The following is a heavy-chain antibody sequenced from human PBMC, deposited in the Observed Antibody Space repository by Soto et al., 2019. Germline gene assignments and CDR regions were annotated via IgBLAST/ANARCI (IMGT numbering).Heavy chain of an antibody. CDR2: IYYSGST. J-gene: IGHJ1*01. V-gene: IGHV4-61*01. CDR3: ARVKRRTYGSGSYSHAEYFQH. D-gene: IGHD3-10*01. Sequence: SETLSLTCTVSGGSVSSGRYYWSWIRQPPGKGLEWIGYIYYSGSTNYNPSLKSRVTISVDTSKNQFSLKLSSVTAADTAVYYCARVKRRTYGSGSYSHAEYFQHWGQGTLVTVSS. CDR1: GGSVSSGRYY.